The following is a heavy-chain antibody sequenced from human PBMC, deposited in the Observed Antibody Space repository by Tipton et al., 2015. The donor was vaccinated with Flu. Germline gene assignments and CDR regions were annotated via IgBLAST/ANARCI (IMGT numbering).Heavy chain of an antibody. J-gene: IGHJ3*02. V-gene: IGHV4-39*07. CDR1: GDSISSSSYY. CDR3: ARGDSSGFNHAFDI. CDR2: IYYSGST. D-gene: IGHD3-22*01. Sequence: TLSLTCTVSGDSISSSSYYWGWIRQPPGKGLEWIGSIYYSGSTYYNPSLKSRVTISVDTSKNQFSLKLSSVTAADTAVYYCARGDSSGFNHAFDIWGQGTMVTVSS.